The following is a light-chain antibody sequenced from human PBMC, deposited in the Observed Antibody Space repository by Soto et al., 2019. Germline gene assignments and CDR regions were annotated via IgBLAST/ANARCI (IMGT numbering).Light chain of an antibody. V-gene: IGKV2-28*01. Sequence: DIVMTQSPLSLPVTPGEPASISCRSSQSLLHSNGYNCLDWYLQKPGQSPQLLIYLGSNRASGVPDRFSGSGSGTDFTLKISRVEAEDVGVSYCMQALQTPLTFGGGTKVEIK. J-gene: IGKJ4*01. CDR2: LGS. CDR1: QSLLHSNGYNC. CDR3: MQALQTPLT.